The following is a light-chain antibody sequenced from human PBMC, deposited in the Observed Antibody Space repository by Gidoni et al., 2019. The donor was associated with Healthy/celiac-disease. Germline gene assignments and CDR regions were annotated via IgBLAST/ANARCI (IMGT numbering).Light chain of an antibody. CDR1: QDISNY. J-gene: IGKJ2*04. V-gene: IGKV1-33*01. Sequence: DIQMSQSPSSLSASVGDRVTITCQASQDISNYLNWYQQTPGKAPKLLSYDASNLETGVPSRFSGSGSGTDFTFTISSLQPEDIATYYCQQYDNLPPCSFGQGTKLEIK. CDR2: DAS. CDR3: QQYDNLPPCS.